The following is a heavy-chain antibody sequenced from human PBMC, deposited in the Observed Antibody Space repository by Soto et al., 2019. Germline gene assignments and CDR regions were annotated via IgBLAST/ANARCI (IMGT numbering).Heavy chain of an antibody. V-gene: IGHV1-2*02. CDR3: ARDLIHLIAVAGTGDY. D-gene: IGHD6-19*01. CDR1: GYTFTGYY. CDR2: INPNSGGT. J-gene: IGHJ4*02. Sequence: QVPLVQSGAEVKKPGASVKVSCKASGYTFTGYYMHWVRQAPGQGLEWMGWINPNSGGTNYAQKFQGRVTMTRDTSISTAYMELSRLRSDDTAVYYCARDLIHLIAVAGTGDYWGQGTLVTVSS.